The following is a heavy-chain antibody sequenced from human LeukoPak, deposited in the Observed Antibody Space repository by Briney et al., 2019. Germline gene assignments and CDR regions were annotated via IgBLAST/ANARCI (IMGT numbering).Heavy chain of an antibody. J-gene: IGHJ4*02. D-gene: IGHD3-22*01. Sequence: GGSLRLSCAASGFTFDDYAKHWVRQAPGEGLEWISGISWNSGSIGYADSVKGRFTISRDNAKNSLYLQMNSLRADDAALYYCAKDFTPYYYDRSGSLDYWGQGSLVTVSS. CDR3: AKDFTPYYYDRSGSLDY. CDR1: GFTFDDYA. V-gene: IGHV3-9*01. CDR2: ISWNSGSI.